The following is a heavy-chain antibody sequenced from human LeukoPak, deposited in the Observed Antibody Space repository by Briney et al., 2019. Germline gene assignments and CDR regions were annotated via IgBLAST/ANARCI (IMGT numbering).Heavy chain of an antibody. V-gene: IGHV1-8*01. J-gene: IGHJ4*02. CDR3: ARRRDFWSGYYSLGY. CDR1: GYTFTSYD. D-gene: IGHD3-3*01. CDR2: MNPNSGNT. Sequence: GASVKVSCKASGYTFTSYDINWVRQATGQGLEWMGWMNPNSGNTGYAQKFQGRVTMTWNTSISTAYMELSSLRSEDTAVYYCARRRDFWSGYYSLGYWGQGTLVTVSS.